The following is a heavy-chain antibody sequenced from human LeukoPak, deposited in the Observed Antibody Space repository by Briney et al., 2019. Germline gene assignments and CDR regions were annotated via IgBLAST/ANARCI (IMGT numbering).Heavy chain of an antibody. CDR1: GFIFSSYY. CDR2: ISGGGGST. D-gene: IGHD1-26*01. J-gene: IGHJ4*02. V-gene: IGHV3-23*01. CDR3: AKGGKWDVTPFDY. Sequence: GGSLRLSCAASGFIFSSYYMSWVRQAPGKGLEWVSTISGGGGSTYYADSVKGRFTISRDNSKNTLYLQVNSLRAEDTAVYYCAKGGKWDVTPFDYWGQGTLVTVSS.